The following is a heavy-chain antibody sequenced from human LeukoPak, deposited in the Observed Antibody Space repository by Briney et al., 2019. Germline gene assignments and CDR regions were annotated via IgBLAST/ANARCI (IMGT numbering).Heavy chain of an antibody. CDR1: GGSISSYY. CDR2: IYYSGST. V-gene: IGHV4-59*08. D-gene: IGHD3-22*01. CDR3: ARLRKDSSGYYYVGY. J-gene: IGHJ4*02. Sequence: SETLSLTCTVSGGSISSYYWSWIRQPPGKGLEWIGYIYYSGSTNYNPSLKSRVTISVDTSKNQFSLKLSSVTAADTAVYHCARLRKDSSGYYYVGYWGQGTLVTVSS.